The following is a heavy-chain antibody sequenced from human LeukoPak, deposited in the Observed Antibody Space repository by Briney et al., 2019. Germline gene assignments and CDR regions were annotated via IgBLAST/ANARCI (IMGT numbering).Heavy chain of an antibody. D-gene: IGHD5-12*01. J-gene: IGHJ4*02. V-gene: IGHV3-66*02. Sequence: GGSLRLSCAASGLTVSSNFMSWVRQAPGKGLEWVSVIHSDGRTFYADTVKGRFTVSRDNSNDMLFLQMNSLRAEDTAVYYCARDVGGKATGYFDYWGQGTPVTVSS. CDR3: ARDVGGKATGYFDY. CDR2: IHSDGRT. CDR1: GLTVSSNF.